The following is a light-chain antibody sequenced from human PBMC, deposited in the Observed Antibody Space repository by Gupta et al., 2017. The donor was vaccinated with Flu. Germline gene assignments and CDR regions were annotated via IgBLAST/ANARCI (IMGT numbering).Light chain of an antibody. Sequence: SSSQSLLFSSNNKNYLAWYQQKPGQPPKLLIYWASTRESGVPDRFSGSGSGTDFTLTISNLQAEDVAVYFCQQYYGSPPITFGPGTRLEIK. V-gene: IGKV4-1*01. CDR1: QSLLFSSNNKNY. CDR3: QQYYGSPPIT. J-gene: IGKJ5*01. CDR2: WAS.